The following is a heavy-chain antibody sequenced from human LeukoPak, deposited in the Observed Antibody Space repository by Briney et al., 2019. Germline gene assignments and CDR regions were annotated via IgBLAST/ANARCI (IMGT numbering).Heavy chain of an antibody. CDR2: NNHRGST. J-gene: IGHJ6*03. CDR1: GGSFSDYY. Sequence: SETLSLTCAVYGGSFSDYYWIWIRQPPGKALEGLGKNNHRGSTNHNLSLKCRLTMSVHISKNQLPQKLSSPTAADTAVYYCARVLLKVGTGYYPYYHYYMDVLGEGTTVTVSS. CDR3: ARVLLKVGTGYYPYYHYYMDV. V-gene: IGHV4-34*01. D-gene: IGHD3/OR15-3a*01.